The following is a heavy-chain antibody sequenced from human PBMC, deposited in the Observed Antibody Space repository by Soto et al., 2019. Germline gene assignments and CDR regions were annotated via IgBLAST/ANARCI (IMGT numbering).Heavy chain of an antibody. CDR2: IKEDGSEK. V-gene: IGHV3-7*04. Sequence: EVQLVESGGGFVQPGGSLRLSCAASGFTFSSYWMSWVRQAPGKGLEWVANIKEDGSEKYYVDSVKGRFTISRDNAKNSLYLQMTSLRAEGMAVYYCARARADYYDSSGSPLGYWGKGTLVTVPS. J-gene: IGHJ4*02. CDR3: ARARADYYDSSGSPLGY. CDR1: GFTFSSYW. D-gene: IGHD3-22*01.